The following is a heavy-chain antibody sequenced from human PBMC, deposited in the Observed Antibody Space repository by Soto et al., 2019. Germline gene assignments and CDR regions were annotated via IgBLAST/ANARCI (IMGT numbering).Heavy chain of an antibody. D-gene: IGHD2-2*01. J-gene: IGHJ6*03. CDR2: ITSGSSLI. CDR1: GFTFSGHA. CDR3: ARGRGSNLSYYYMDV. V-gene: IGHV3-48*01. Sequence: EVQLVESGGDLVQPGGSLTLSCAASGFTFSGHAMSWVRQAPGKGLEWVSFITSGSSLIYYADSVKGRFTISRDNAKNSLYLQMHSLRAEDTAVYYCARGRGSNLSYYYMDVWGKGATVTVSS.